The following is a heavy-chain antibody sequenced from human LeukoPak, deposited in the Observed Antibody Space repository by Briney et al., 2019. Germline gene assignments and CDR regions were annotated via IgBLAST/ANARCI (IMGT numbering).Heavy chain of an antibody. V-gene: IGHV3-73*01. J-gene: IGHJ4*02. CDR2: IRDKANSYAT. CDR1: GFSFSGSA. D-gene: IGHD2-2*01. Sequence: GGSLRLSCAASGFSFSGSAIHWVRQASGKGLEWVGRIRDKANSYATAYIASVKGRFTISRDDSKNTAYLQMSSLKTEDTAVYYCTRWDCTTTGCYPFDYWGQGTLVTVSS. CDR3: TRWDCTTTGCYPFDY.